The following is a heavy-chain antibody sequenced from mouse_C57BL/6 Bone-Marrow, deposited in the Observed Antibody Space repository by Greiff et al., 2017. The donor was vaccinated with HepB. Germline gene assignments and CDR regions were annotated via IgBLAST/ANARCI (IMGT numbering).Heavy chain of an antibody. J-gene: IGHJ1*03. CDR2: IRNKANGYTT. V-gene: IGHV7-3*01. CDR3: ARYIYYGSSPYWYFDV. D-gene: IGHD1-1*01. Sequence: EVKLVESGGGLVQPGGSLSLSCAASGFTFTDYYMSWVRQPPGKALEWLGFIRNKANGYTTEYSASVKGRFTISRDNSQSILYLQMNALRAEDSATYYCARYIYYGSSPYWYFDVWGTGTTVTVSS. CDR1: GFTFTDYY.